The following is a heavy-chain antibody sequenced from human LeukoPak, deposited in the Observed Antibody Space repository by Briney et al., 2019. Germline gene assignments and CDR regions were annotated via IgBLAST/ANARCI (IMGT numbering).Heavy chain of an antibody. Sequence: ASVKVSCKASGYTFTGYYMHWVRQAPGQGLEWMGRINPNSGGTNYAQKFQGRVTMARDTSISTAYMELSRLRSDDTAVYYCARDIAVAGFFDYWGQGTLVTVSS. CDR3: ARDIAVAGFFDY. CDR1: GYTFTGYY. CDR2: INPNSGGT. J-gene: IGHJ4*02. V-gene: IGHV1-2*06. D-gene: IGHD6-19*01.